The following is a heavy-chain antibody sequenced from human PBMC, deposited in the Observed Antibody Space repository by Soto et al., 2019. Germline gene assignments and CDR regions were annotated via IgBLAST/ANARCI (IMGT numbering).Heavy chain of an antibody. CDR3: AREQLVRGVILSPFDY. J-gene: IGHJ4*02. Sequence: PSEALSLPCTFSGGSLRIGASSWSWIRPPPGKGLEWIGYIYYSGSTYYNPSLKSRVTISVDTSKNQFSLQLSSVTAADTAVYYCAREQLVRGVILSPFDYWGQGTMVTVSS. CDR2: IYYSGST. D-gene: IGHD3-10*01. V-gene: IGHV4-30-4*01. CDR1: GGSLRIGASS.